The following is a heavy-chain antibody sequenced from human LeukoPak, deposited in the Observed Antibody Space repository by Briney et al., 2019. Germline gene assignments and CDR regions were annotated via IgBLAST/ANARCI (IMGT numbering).Heavy chain of an antibody. J-gene: IGHJ4*02. V-gene: IGHV5-10-1*01. D-gene: IGHD4-23*01. CDR2: IDPSDSYT. Sequence: GETLKISCKDSGYSFTSYWISWVREMPGKGLEWMGRIDPSDSYTNYSPSFQGHVTISADKSISTAYMQWSSLKASDTAMYYCARHTTVGGSLRFDYWGQGTLVSVSP. CDR1: GYSFTSYW. CDR3: ARHTTVGGSLRFDY.